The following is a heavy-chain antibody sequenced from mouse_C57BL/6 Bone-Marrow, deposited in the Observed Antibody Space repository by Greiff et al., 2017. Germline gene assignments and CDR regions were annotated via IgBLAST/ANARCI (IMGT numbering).Heavy chain of an antibody. CDR2: INPSSGYT. CDR3: ASGVGRSYWYFDV. Sequence: QVQLQQSGAELAKPGASVKLSCKASGYTFTSYWMHWVKQRPGQGLEWIGYINPSSGYTKYNQKFKDKATLTADKSSSTAYMQLSSLTYEDSAVYYCASGVGRSYWYFDVWGTGTTVTVSS. CDR1: GYTFTSYW. J-gene: IGHJ1*03. V-gene: IGHV1-7*01. D-gene: IGHD4-1*01.